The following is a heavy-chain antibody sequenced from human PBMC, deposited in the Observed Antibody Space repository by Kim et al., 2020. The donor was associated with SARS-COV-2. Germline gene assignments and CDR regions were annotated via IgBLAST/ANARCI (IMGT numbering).Heavy chain of an antibody. J-gene: IGHJ4*02. CDR3: ARHSDSSGYSPLGY. V-gene: IGHV4-59*08. Sequence: NPSLKSRVTISLDTSKNQFSLKLSSVTAADTAVYYCARHSDSSGYSPLGYWGQGTLVTVSS. D-gene: IGHD3-22*01.